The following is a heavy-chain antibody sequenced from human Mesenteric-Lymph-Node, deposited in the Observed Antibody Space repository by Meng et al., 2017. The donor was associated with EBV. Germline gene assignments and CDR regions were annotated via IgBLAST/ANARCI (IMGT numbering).Heavy chain of an antibody. D-gene: IGHD1-26*01. CDR1: GGSISSSNG. J-gene: IGHJ2*01. Sequence: QGRVQGWGPGLVKPSHTVSLTCAVSGGSISSSNGWRWVRQHPGKGLEWIGDIYHGGTTNDTPSHKSRVTMSVDKSQNQFYMKLTFVTAEERAIYSCARGEIVRGEWYFDFWGRGTLVTVSS. V-gene: IGHV4-4*02. CDR3: ARGEIVRGEWYFDF. CDR2: IYHGGTT.